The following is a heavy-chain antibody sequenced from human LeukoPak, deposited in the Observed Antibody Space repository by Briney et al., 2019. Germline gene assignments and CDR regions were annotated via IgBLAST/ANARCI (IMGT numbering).Heavy chain of an antibody. CDR3: ARESGADDY. J-gene: IGHJ4*02. CDR1: GFTFSSYA. CDR2: ISSNGGST. V-gene: IGHV3-64*01. D-gene: IGHD1-26*01. Sequence: GGSLRLSCAASGFTFSSYAMHWVRQAPGKGLEYVSAISSNGGSTYYANSVKGRFTISRDNSKNTLYLQMGSLRAEDMAVYYCARESGADDYWGQGTLVTVS.